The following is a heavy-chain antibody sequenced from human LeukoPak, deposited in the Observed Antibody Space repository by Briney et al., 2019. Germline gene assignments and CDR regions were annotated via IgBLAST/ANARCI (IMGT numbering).Heavy chain of an antibody. CDR3: ASYSDNYRAWDY. CDR2: IKQDGSQK. CDR1: GFTFSNYW. Sequence: GGSLRLSCAASGFTFSNYWMTWVRQAPGKGLEWVANIKQDGSQKYYVDSVKGRFTISRDNAKDSLYLQINSLRAEDTAVYYFASYSDNYRAWDYWGPGTLVTVSS. D-gene: IGHD4/OR15-4a*01. J-gene: IGHJ4*02. V-gene: IGHV3-7*01.